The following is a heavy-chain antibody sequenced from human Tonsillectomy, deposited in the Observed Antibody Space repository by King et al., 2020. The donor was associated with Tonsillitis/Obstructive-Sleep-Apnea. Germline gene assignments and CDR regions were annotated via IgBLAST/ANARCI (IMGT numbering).Heavy chain of an antibody. CDR3: VRGRSGSYYDWFDP. J-gene: IGHJ5*02. Sequence: VQLVESGGGLVQPGRSLRLSCAASGFTFDDYAMHWVRQAPGKGLEWVSSISWNSGNIDYADSVKGRVTISRDNAKNSLYLQMNSLRAEDTALYYCVRGRSGSYYDWFDPWGQGTLVTVSS. D-gene: IGHD1-26*01. CDR2: ISWNSGNI. CDR1: GFTFDDYA. V-gene: IGHV3-9*01.